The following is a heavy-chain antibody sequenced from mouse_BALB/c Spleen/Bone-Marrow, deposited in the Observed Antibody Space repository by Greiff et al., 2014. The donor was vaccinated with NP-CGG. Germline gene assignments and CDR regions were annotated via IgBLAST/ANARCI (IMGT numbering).Heavy chain of an antibody. CDR1: GYSFSGYY. CDR2: VNPNNGGT. J-gene: IGHJ4*01. Sequence: VPLQQFGPDLVKPGALVKISCKAFGYSFSGYYMGWGEESHGKSLEWIGRVNPNNGGTTYNEEFKGKAILTVDKSSNTAYMELRSLTSEDSAVYYCARDVMDYWGQGTSVTVSS. V-gene: IGHV1-18*01. CDR3: ARDVMDY.